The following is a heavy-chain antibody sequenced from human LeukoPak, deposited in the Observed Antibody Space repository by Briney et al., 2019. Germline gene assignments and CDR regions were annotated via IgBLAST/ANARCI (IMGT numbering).Heavy chain of an antibody. D-gene: IGHD3-22*01. Sequence: GASVKVSCKASGYTFTSYDINWVRQATGQGLEWMGWMNPNSGNTGYAQKFQGRVTMTRNTSISTAYMELSSLRSEDTAVYYCARQAPEYYYDSSGYQDYWGQGTLVTVSS. CDR1: GYTFTSYD. CDR2: MNPNSGNT. J-gene: IGHJ4*02. V-gene: IGHV1-8*01. CDR3: ARQAPEYYYDSSGYQDY.